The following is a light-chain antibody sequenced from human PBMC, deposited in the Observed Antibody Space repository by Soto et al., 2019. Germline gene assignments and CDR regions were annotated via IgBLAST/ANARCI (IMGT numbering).Light chain of an antibody. CDR3: QQYNNWPLWT. CDR1: QSVSSN. V-gene: IGKV3-15*01. CDR2: GAS. Sequence: EIVMTQSPATLSVSPWERATLSCMASQSVSSNLAWYQQKPGQAPRLLIYGASTRATGIPARFSGSGSGTEFTLTISSLQSEDFAVYYCQQYNNWPLWTFGQGTKV. J-gene: IGKJ1*01.